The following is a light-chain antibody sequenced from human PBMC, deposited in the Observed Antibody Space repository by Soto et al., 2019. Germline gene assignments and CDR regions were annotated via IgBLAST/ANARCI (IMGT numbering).Light chain of an antibody. J-gene: IGLJ2*01. CDR1: SSDVGGYNY. V-gene: IGLV2-14*01. Sequence: QSALTQPASVSGSPGQSITISCTGTSSDVGGYNYVSWYQQHPGKAPKLMIYEVSDRPSGVSNRFSGSKSGNTASLTISGLQADDEADYYCCSYTSTSTRVVFGGGTKLTVL. CDR2: EVS. CDR3: CSYTSTSTRVV.